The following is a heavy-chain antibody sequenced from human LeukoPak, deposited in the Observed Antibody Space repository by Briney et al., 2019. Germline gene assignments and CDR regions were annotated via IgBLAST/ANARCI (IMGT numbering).Heavy chain of an antibody. J-gene: IGHJ4*02. CDR3: ARAPLTYYDFWSGDPVFYSDY. V-gene: IGHV4-59*01. CDR1: GGSISSYY. Sequence: SETLSLTCTVSGGSISSYYWSWIRQPPGKGLEWIGYIYYSGSTNYNPSLKSRVTISVDTSKNQFSLKLSPVTAADTAVYYCARAPLTYYDFWSGDPVFYSDYWGQGTLVTVSS. D-gene: IGHD3-3*01. CDR2: IYYSGST.